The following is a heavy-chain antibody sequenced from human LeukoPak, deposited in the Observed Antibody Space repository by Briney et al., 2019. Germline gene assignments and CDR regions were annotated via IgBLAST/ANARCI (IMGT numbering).Heavy chain of an antibody. J-gene: IGHJ6*03. D-gene: IGHD1-14*01. Sequence: SETLSLTCTVSGGSISSYYWSWIRQPPGKGLEWIGYIYYSGSTNYNPSLRSRVTISVDTSKNQFSLKLSSVTAADTAVYYCARGTTPGYYYYMDVWGKGTTVTVSS. CDR1: GGSISSYY. CDR2: IYYSGST. CDR3: ARGTTPGYYYYMDV. V-gene: IGHV4-59*12.